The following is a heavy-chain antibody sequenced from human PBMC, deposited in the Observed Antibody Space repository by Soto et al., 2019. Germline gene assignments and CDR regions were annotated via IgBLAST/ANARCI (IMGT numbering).Heavy chain of an antibody. J-gene: IGHJ4*02. CDR1: GFTFSNAW. CDR2: IKSKTDGGTT. V-gene: IGHV3-15*07. D-gene: IGHD3-16*02. CDR3: TTLRYVWGSYRTN. Sequence: GGSLRLSCAASGFTFSNAWMNWVRQAPGKGLEWVGRIKSKTDGGTTDYAAPVKGRFTISRDDSKNTLYLQMNSLKTEDTAVYYCTTLRYVWGSYRTNWGQGTLVTVSS.